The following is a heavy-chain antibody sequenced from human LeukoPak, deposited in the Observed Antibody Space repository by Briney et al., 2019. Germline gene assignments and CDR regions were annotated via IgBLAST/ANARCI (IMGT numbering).Heavy chain of an antibody. CDR1: GGSISSYY. CDR3: ARDRVSERWFDP. D-gene: IGHD2/OR15-2a*01. J-gene: IGHJ5*02. Sequence: SETLSLTCTVSGGSISSYYRTWIRQPAGKGLEWIGRIYTSGNTGYNPSLKSRVTMSVDTSKNQFSLKLSSVTAADTAVYYCARDRVSERWFDPWGQGTLVTVSS. CDR2: IYTSGNT. V-gene: IGHV4-4*07.